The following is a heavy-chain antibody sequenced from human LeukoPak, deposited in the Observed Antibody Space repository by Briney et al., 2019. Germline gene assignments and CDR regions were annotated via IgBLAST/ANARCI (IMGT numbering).Heavy chain of an antibody. J-gene: IGHJ4*02. CDR2: INHSGST. Sequence: PSETLSLTCAVYGGSFSGYYWSWLRQPPGKGLEWIGEINHSGSTNYNPSLKSRVTISVDTSKNQFSLKLSSVTAADTAVYYCARVGYYYGSGSSLYYFDYWGQGTLVTVSS. CDR1: GGSFSGYY. CDR3: ARVGYYYGSGSSLYYFDY. D-gene: IGHD3-10*01. V-gene: IGHV4-34*01.